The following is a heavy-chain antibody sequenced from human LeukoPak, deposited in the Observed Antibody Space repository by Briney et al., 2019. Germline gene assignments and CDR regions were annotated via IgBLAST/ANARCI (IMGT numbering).Heavy chain of an antibody. CDR3: ARAAPYFDSSAYSYYFDY. V-gene: IGHV4-59*01. CDR1: DGSISSYY. Sequence: PSETLSLTCTVSDGSISSYYWSWIRQPPGKGLEWIGNIYNSGSTNYNPSLKSRVTMSVDPSKNQFSLRLSSVTAADTAVYFCARAAPYFDSSAYSYYFDYWGQGTLVTVSS. CDR2: IYNSGST. D-gene: IGHD3-22*01. J-gene: IGHJ4*02.